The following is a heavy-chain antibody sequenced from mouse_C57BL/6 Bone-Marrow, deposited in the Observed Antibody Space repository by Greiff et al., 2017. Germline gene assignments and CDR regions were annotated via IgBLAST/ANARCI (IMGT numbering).Heavy chain of an antibody. CDR3: AREGCYYAMDY. CDR1: GFTFSDYY. Sequence: EVKVVESEGGLVQPGSSIKLSCTASGFTFSDYYMAWVRQVPEKGLEWVANINYDGSSTYYLDSLKSRFIISRDNAKNILYLQMSSLKSEDTATYYCAREGCYYAMDYGGQGTSVTVSS. D-gene: IGHD3-3*01. CDR2: INYDGSST. V-gene: IGHV5-16*01. J-gene: IGHJ4*01.